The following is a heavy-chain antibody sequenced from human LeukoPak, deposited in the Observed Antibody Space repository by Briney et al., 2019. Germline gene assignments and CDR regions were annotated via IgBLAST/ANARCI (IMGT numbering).Heavy chain of an antibody. J-gene: IGHJ4*02. D-gene: IGHD5-24*01. CDR2: MNTKSGNT. CDR1: GYTFTRYD. Sequence: ASVKVSCKASGYTFTRYDINWVRQATGQGLEWMGWMNTKSGNTGHAQKFQGRVTITRDTSINTVYMELSSLRSEDTAVYFCARVDGSPDYWGQGTLVTVSS. CDR3: ARVDGSPDY. V-gene: IGHV1-8*03.